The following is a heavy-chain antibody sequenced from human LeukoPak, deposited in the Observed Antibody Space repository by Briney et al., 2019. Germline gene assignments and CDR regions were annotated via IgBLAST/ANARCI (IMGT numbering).Heavy chain of an antibody. J-gene: IGHJ5*02. V-gene: IGHV1-18*01. CDR2: ISGYNGNT. D-gene: IGHD4-11*01. Sequence: GASVKVSCKASGYTFTSYGVSWVRQAPGQGLEWMGWISGYNGNTNYAQKLQGRVTMTTDTSTSTAYMELRSLRSDDTAVYYCAKAATVTTLSWFDPWGQGTLVTVSS. CDR3: AKAATVTTLSWFDP. CDR1: GYTFTSYG.